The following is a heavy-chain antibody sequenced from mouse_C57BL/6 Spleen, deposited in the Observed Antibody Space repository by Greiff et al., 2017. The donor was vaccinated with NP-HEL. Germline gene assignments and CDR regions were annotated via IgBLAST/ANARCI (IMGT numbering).Heavy chain of an antibody. CDR3: AREHGYSHGYFDV. CDR2: ISDGGSYT. D-gene: IGHD2-3*01. J-gene: IGHJ1*03. CDR1: GFTFSSYA. V-gene: IGHV5-4*01. Sequence: EVQLVESGGGLVKPGGSLKLSCAASGFTFSSYAMSWVRQTPEKRLEWVATISDGGSYTYYPDNVKGRFTISRDNAKNNLYLQMSHLKSEDTAMYYCAREHGYSHGYFDVWGTGTTVTVSS.